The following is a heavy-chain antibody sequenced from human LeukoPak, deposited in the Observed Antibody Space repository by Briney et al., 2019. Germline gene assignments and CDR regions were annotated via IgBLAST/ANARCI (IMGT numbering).Heavy chain of an antibody. D-gene: IGHD6-19*01. V-gene: IGHV4-30-2*01. Sequence: PSETLSLTCTVSGGSISSGGYYWSWIRQPPGKGLEWIGYIYHSGSTYYNPSLKSRVTISVDRSKNQFSLKLSSVTAADTAVYYCARSQQWLVLYWGQGTLVTVSS. J-gene: IGHJ4*02. CDR2: IYHSGST. CDR1: GGSISSGGYY. CDR3: ARSQQWLVLY.